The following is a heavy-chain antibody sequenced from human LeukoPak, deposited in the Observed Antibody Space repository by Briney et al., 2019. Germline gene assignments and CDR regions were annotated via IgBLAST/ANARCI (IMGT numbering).Heavy chain of an antibody. V-gene: IGHV3-30*18. CDR3: AKAGAVAGLFDY. CDR1: GFTFSSYG. D-gene: IGHD6-19*01. CDR2: ISYDGSNK. J-gene: IGHJ4*02. Sequence: PGRSLRLSCAASGFTFSSYGMHWVRQAPGKGLEWVAVISYDGSNKYYADSVKGRFTISRDNSKNTLYLQMNSLRAEDTAVYYCAKAGAVAGLFDYWAREPWSPSPQ.